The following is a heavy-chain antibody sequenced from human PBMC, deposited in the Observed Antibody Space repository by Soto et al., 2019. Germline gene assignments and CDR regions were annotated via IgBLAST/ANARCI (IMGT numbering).Heavy chain of an antibody. V-gene: IGHV3-73*01. D-gene: IGHD3-10*01. J-gene: IGHJ4*02. CDR2: IRSKANSYAT. Sequence: GGSLRLSCAASGFTFSGSAMHWVRQASGKGLEWVGRIRSKANSYATAYAASVKGRFTISRDDSKNTAYLQMNSLKTEDTAVYYCSTFGELLGRRWGQGTLVTVSS. CDR1: GFTFSGSA. CDR3: STFGELLGRR.